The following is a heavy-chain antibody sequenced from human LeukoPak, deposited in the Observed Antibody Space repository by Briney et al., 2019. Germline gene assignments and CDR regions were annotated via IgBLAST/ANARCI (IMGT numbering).Heavy chain of an antibody. CDR3: ARLYSSSFGDPCFDY. J-gene: IGHJ4*02. Sequence: GSSVKVSCKASGGTFSSYAISWVRQAPGQGLEWMGRIIPIFGTANYAQKFQGRVTITTDESTSTAYMELSSLRSEDTAVYYCARLYSSSFGDPCFDYWGQGTLVSVSS. D-gene: IGHD6-13*01. CDR1: GGTFSSYA. V-gene: IGHV1-69*05. CDR2: IIPIFGTA.